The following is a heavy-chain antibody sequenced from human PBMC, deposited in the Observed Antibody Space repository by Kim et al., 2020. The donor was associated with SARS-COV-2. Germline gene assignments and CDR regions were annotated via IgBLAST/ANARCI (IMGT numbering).Heavy chain of an antibody. J-gene: IGHJ5*02. CDR2: ISSRGMTI. Sequence: GGSLRLSCAASGFTFSSYEMNWVRQAPGKGLEWVSYISSRGMTISYADSVKGRFTISRDNAKNSLYLQMNSRRVEDMGVYYCATDGPAHLRFDPWGQGTLVTVSS. V-gene: IGHV3-48*03. CDR3: ATDGPAHLRFDP. CDR1: GFTFSSYE.